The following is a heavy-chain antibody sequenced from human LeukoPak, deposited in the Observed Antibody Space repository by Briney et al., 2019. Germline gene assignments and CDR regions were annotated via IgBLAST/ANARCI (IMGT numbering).Heavy chain of an antibody. D-gene: IGHD5-24*01. CDR1: GGSISSYY. J-gene: IGHJ4*02. CDR2: IYYSGST. Sequence: PSETLSLTCTVSGGSISSYYWSWIRQPPGKGLEWIGYIYYSGSTNYNPSLKSRVTISVDTSKNQFSLKLSSVTAADTAVYYCARHVYNYLGYYLDYWGQGTLVTVSS. V-gene: IGHV4-59*08. CDR3: ARHVYNYLGYYLDY.